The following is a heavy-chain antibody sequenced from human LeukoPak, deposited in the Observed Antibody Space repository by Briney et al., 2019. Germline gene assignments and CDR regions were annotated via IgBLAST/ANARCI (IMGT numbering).Heavy chain of an antibody. CDR2: IHHDGSNK. V-gene: IGHV3-30*02. Sequence: PGGSLRLSCAASGFTFSSYGMHWVRQAPGKGLDWVAFIHHDGSNKYYADSVKGRFTISRDDSKNTMHLQINNLRAEDTAVYYCAKDGAWLRFDDWGQGILVTVSS. D-gene: IGHD5-12*01. CDR1: GFTFSSYG. CDR3: AKDGAWLRFDD. J-gene: IGHJ4*02.